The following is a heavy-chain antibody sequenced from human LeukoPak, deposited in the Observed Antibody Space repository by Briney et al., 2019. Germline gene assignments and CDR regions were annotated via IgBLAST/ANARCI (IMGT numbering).Heavy chain of an antibody. CDR2: ISGSGGST. J-gene: IGHJ4*02. D-gene: IGHD3-22*01. CDR1: GFTFSSYG. CDR3: AKDSTTHYYDSSGYGY. V-gene: IGHV3-23*01. Sequence: GGSLRLSCAASGFTFSSYGMSWVRQAPGKGLEWVSAISGSGGSTYYADSVKGRFTISRDNSKNTLYLQMNSLRAEDTAVYYCAKDSTTHYYDSSGYGYWGQGTLVTVSS.